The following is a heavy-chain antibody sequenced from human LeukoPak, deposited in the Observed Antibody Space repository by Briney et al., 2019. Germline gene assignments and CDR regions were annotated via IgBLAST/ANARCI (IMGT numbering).Heavy chain of an antibody. Sequence: PGGSLRLSCAASGFTVSSNYMSWVRQAPGKGLEWVSSISSSSSYIYYADSVKGRFTISRDNAKNSLDLQMNSLRAEDTAVYFCARVSSTGYAVSSGLYYWGQGALVTVSS. CDR3: ARVSSTGYAVSSGLYY. V-gene: IGHV3-21*03. CDR2: ISSSSSYI. J-gene: IGHJ4*02. D-gene: IGHD3-22*01. CDR1: GFTVSSNY.